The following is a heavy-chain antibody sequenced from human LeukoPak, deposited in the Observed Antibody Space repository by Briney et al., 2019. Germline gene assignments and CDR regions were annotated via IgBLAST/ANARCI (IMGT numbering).Heavy chain of an antibody. Sequence: ASVKVSCKASGYTFTSYNMHWVRQAPGQGLEGMGIINPSGGSTSYAQKFQGRVTMTRDTSTSTVYMELSSLRSEDTAVYYCARTRRQHLFDYWGQGTLVTVSS. D-gene: IGHD6-13*01. CDR3: ARTRRQHLFDY. J-gene: IGHJ4*02. V-gene: IGHV1-46*01. CDR2: INPSGGST. CDR1: GYTFTSYN.